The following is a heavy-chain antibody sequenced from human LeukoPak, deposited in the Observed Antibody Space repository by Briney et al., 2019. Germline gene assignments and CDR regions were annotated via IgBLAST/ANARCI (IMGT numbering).Heavy chain of an antibody. CDR3: ARVADDYGDYWGGDFDY. V-gene: IGHV1-46*01. J-gene: IGHJ4*02. D-gene: IGHD4-17*01. CDR2: INPSGGST. Sequence: ASVKVSCKASGYTFTSYYMHWVRQAPGQGLEWMGIINPSGGSTSYAQKFQGRVTMTRDTSTSTAYMELRSLRSDDTAVYYCARVADDYGDYWGGDFDYWGQGTLVTVSS. CDR1: GYTFTSYY.